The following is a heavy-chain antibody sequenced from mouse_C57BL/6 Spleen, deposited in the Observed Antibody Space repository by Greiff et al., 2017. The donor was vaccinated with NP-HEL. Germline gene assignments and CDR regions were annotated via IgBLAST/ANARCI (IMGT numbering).Heavy chain of an antibody. CDR1: GYSFTGYY. CDR2: INPSTGGT. J-gene: IGHJ3*01. V-gene: IGHV1-42*01. CDR3: ARRTMGNSAWLAV. D-gene: IGHD2-1*01. Sequence: VQLQQSGPELVKPGASVKISCKASGYSFTGYYMNWVKQSPEKSLEWIGEINPSTGGTTYNQKFKAKATLTVDKSSSTAYMQLKSLTSEDSAVYYCARRTMGNSAWLAVWGQGTLVTVSA.